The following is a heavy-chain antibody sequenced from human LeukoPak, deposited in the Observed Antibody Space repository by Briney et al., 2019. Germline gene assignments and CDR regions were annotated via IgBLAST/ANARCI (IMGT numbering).Heavy chain of an antibody. J-gene: IGHJ4*02. D-gene: IGHD2-15*01. V-gene: IGHV1-46*01. CDR3: ARATRGVARYYFDY. CDR1: GYTFTSYG. Sequence: ASVKVSCKASGYTFTSYGITWVRQAPGQGLEWMGIINPSGGSTSYAQKFQGRVTMTRDTSTSTVYMELSSLRSEDTAVYYCARATRGVARYYFDYWGQGTLVTVSS. CDR2: INPSGGST.